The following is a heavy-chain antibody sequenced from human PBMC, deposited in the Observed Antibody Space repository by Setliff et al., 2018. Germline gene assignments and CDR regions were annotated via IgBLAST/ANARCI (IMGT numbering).Heavy chain of an antibody. CDR2: IYYSGST. CDR1: GGSISSSSYY. J-gene: IGHJ4*02. CDR3: ARRISYYNFWSGYYDY. Sequence: SETLSLTCTVSGGSISSSSYYWGWIRQPPGKGLEWIGSIYYSGSTYYNPSLKSRVTILVDTSKNQFSLKLSSVTAADTAVYYCARRISYYNFWSGYYDYWGQGTQVTVSS. V-gene: IGHV4-39*07. D-gene: IGHD3-3*01.